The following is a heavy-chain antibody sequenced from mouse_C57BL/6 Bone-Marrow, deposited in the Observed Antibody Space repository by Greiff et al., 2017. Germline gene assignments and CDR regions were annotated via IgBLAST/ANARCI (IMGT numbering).Heavy chain of an antibody. Sequence: QVQLQQSGAELVRPGASVKLSCKASGYTFTDYYLNWVKPRPGQGLEWIARIYPGSGNTYYKEKFKGKATLTAEKSSSTAYMQLSSLTSEDSAFDFCARRDYYGIYYFDYGGQGTTLTVSS. CDR3: ARRDYYGIYYFDY. J-gene: IGHJ2*01. CDR2: IYPGSGNT. CDR1: GYTFTDYY. V-gene: IGHV1-76*01. D-gene: IGHD1-1*01.